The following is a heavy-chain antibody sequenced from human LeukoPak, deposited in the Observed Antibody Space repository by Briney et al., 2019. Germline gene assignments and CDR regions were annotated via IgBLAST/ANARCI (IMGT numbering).Heavy chain of an antibody. V-gene: IGHV4-59*01. J-gene: IGHJ3*01. D-gene: IGHD3-16*01. CDR2: ISYSGST. CDR1: GDTISRYF. CDR3: SRWGAVNAFDV. Sequence: SETLSLTCTVSGDTISRYFWRWIRQSPGKGLEWIAYISYSGSTNYNPSLKSRLSISSDTSNNQFSLKLSSVTAADTAVYFCSRWGAVNAFDVRGQGTMVTVSA.